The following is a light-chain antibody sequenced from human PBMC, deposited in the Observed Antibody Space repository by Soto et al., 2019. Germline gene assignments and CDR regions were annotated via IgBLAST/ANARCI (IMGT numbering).Light chain of an antibody. CDR1: QTVNSN. J-gene: IGKJ5*01. V-gene: IGKV3-15*01. CDR2: GAS. Sequence: IVLTQSPATLPVSPGERATLSCRASQTVNSNLAWYQQKPGQAPRLLIYGASTRATGVPARFSGSGSGTEFTLSISSLQSEDFAVYYCKQYKEWPPFTFGQGTRLEIK. CDR3: KQYKEWPPFT.